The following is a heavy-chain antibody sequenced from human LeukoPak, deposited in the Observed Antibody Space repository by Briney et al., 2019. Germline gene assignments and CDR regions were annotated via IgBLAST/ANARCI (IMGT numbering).Heavy chain of an antibody. V-gene: IGHV1-69*13. CDR2: TIPIFGTA. CDR3: ATLQEVAVAPVVDY. J-gene: IGHJ4*02. Sequence: SVKVSCKASGGTFSSYAISWVRQAPGQGLEWMGGTIPIFGTANYAQKFQGRVTITADESTSTAYMELSSLRSEDTAVYYCATLQEVAVAPVVDYWGQGTLVTVSS. CDR1: GGTFSSYA. D-gene: IGHD6-19*01.